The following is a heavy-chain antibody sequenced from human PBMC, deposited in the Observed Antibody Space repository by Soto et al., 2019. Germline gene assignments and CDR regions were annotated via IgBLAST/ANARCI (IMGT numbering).Heavy chain of an antibody. CDR3: ASERDVEMATVAAFDI. D-gene: IGHD4-4*01. V-gene: IGHV1-69*02. J-gene: IGHJ3*02. CDR2: IIPILGIA. CDR1: GGTFSSYT. Sequence: QVQLVQSGAEVKKPGSSVKVSCKASGGTFSSYTISWVRQAPGQGLEWMGWIIPILGIANYAQKFQGRVTVTADKSTNTAYKELSSLRSEDTAVYYCASERDVEMATVAAFDIWGQGTMVTVSS.